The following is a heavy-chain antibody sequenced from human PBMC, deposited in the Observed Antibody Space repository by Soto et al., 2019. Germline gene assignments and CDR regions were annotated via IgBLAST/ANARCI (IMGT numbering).Heavy chain of an antibody. CDR3: AKEGESTGTRGDYCGMDV. CDR2: ISGSGGST. Sequence: EVQLLESGGGLVQPGGSLRLSCAASGFTFSSYAMSWVRQAPGKGLEWVSAISGSGGSTYYADSVKGRFTISGDNAKNTLYLQMNSLRAEGTAVYYCAKEGESTGTRGDYCGMDVWGQGTTVTVSS. J-gene: IGHJ6*02. D-gene: IGHD1-1*01. CDR1: GFTFSSYA. V-gene: IGHV3-23*01.